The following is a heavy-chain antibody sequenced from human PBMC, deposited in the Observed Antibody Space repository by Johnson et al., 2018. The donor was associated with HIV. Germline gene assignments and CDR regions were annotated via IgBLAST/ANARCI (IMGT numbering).Heavy chain of an antibody. V-gene: IGHV3-30*02. CDR2: IRYAGSNK. CDR3: AKDVAFRDDAFDI. D-gene: IGHD2-21*01. Sequence: QVQLVESGGGVVQPGGSLRLSCAASGFTFSSYGMHWVRQAPGKGLEWVACIRYAGSNKYYADSVTGRFTISRDNSKNTLYLQMNSLRAEDTAVYYCAKDVAFRDDAFDIWGQGTMVTVSS. CDR1: GFTFSSYG. J-gene: IGHJ3*02.